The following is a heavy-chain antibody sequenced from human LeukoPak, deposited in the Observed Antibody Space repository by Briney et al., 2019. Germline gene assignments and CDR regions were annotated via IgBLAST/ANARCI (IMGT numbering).Heavy chain of an antibody. J-gene: IGHJ4*02. D-gene: IGHD3/OR15-3a*01. CDR1: EFSVGSNY. V-gene: IGHV3-53*01. CDR3: AKGMGLVTIDY. Sequence: GGSLRLSCAASEFSVGSNYMTWVRQAPGKGLEWVSFIYSGTIHYSDSVKGRFTISRDNSKNTLYLQMNSLRAEDTAVYYCAKGMGLVTIDYWGQGTLVTVSS. CDR2: IYSGTI.